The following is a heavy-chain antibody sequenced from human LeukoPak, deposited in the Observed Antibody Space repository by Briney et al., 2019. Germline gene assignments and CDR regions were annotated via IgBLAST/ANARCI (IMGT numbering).Heavy chain of an antibody. CDR1: GFTFSSYS. CDR2: ISSSSSYI. J-gene: IGHJ4*02. CDR3: ARDLLAAADTWDY. V-gene: IGHV3-21*01. D-gene: IGHD6-13*01. Sequence: PGGSLRLSCAASGFTFSSYSMNWVRQAPGKGLEWVSSISSSSSYIYYADSVKGRFTISRDNAKNSLYLQMNSLRAEDTAVYYCARDLLAAADTWDYWGQGTLVTVSS.